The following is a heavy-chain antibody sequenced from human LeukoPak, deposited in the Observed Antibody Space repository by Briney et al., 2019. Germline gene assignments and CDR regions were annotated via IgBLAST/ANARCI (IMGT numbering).Heavy chain of an antibody. CDR2: INHSGST. Sequence: PSEALSLTCAVYGGSFSGYYWSWIRQPPGKGLEWIGEINHSGSTNYNPSLKSRVTISVDTSKNQFSLKLSSVTAADTAVYYCARGRKKNSSSWYSVVRYYGMDVWGQGTTVTVSS. CDR3: ARGRKKNSSSWYSVVRYYGMDV. V-gene: IGHV4-34*01. D-gene: IGHD6-13*01. J-gene: IGHJ6*02. CDR1: GGSFSGYY.